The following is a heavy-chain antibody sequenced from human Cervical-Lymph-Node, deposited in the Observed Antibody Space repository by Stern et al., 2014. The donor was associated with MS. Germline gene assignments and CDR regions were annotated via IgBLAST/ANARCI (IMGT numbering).Heavy chain of an antibody. CDR3: RSQIKGIPFDL. CDR1: GYIFTSFY. Sequence: QVQLVQSGAEVRKPETSVKLSCKASGYIFTSFYIHWVRQAPGQGLELLGRINPSSGGTKYAQKFRNRVTLTRDTSSNTTYMELRRLTSDDTAIYCARSQIKGIPFDLWGQGTLVTVSS. D-gene: IGHD3-10*01. V-gene: IGHV1-2*06. CDR2: INPSSGGT. J-gene: IGHJ4*02.